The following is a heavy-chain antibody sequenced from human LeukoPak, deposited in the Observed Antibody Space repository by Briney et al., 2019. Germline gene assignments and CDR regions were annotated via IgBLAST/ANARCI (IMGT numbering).Heavy chain of an antibody. Sequence: GGSLRLSCEASGLTFGSHAMYWVRQAPGKGLEWVAGIFGSGGSPHYADPVKGRFTISRDNSLNTVYLQINSLRAEDTAVYYCGKTTVGYSSGQKPAWPVDYWGQGTLVTVSS. V-gene: IGHV3-23*01. CDR2: IFGSGGSP. CDR1: GLTFGSHA. J-gene: IGHJ4*02. D-gene: IGHD5-18*01. CDR3: GKTTVGYSSGQKPAWPVDY.